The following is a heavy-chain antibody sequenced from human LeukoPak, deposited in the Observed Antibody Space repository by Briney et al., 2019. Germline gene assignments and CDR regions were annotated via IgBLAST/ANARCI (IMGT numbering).Heavy chain of an antibody. D-gene: IGHD1-7*01. CDR3: ARDNWNYGNWFDP. Sequence: PGGSLRLSCAASGFTFSSYSMYWVRQAPGKGLEWVSSISSSSSYIYYADSVRGRFTISRDNAKNSLYLQMNSLRAEDTAVYYCARDNWNYGNWFDPWGQGTLVTVSS. V-gene: IGHV3-21*01. CDR2: ISSSSSYI. CDR1: GFTFSSYS. J-gene: IGHJ5*02.